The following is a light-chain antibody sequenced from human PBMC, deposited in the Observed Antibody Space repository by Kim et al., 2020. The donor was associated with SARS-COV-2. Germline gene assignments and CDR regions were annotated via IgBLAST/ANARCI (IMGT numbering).Light chain of an antibody. Sequence: ETVLTQSPGTLSLSPGERATLSCRASQSVNSNYLAWYQQRPGQAPGLLIYGASSRATGIPDRFTGSGSGTDFTLTITRLEPEDFAVYYCQLFDTSLYTFGQGTKLEI. V-gene: IGKV3-20*01. CDR2: GAS. CDR3: QLFDTSLYT. J-gene: IGKJ2*01. CDR1: QSVNSNY.